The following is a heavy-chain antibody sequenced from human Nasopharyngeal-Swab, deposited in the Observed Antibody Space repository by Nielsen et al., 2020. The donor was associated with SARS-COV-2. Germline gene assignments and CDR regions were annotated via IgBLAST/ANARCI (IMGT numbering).Heavy chain of an antibody. CDR1: GASINSANSY. D-gene: IGHD3-22*01. V-gene: IGHV4-31*03. CDR2: IYYTGSN. CDR3: ARVFYDSSGYYWDY. Sequence: SETLSLTCTVAGASINSANSYWSWIRQHPGKDLEWIGNIYYTGSNNSNPSLKSRVTMSVDASKNQFSLKLSSVVAADTAVYYCARVFYDSSGYYWDYWGQGTLVTVSS. J-gene: IGHJ4*02.